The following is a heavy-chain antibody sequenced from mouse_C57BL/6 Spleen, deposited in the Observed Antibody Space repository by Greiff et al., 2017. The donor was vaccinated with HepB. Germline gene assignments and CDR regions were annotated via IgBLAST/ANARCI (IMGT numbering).Heavy chain of an antibody. D-gene: IGHD2-1*01. CDR2: IYPGSGST. CDR3: ARGGGYGNYGWFAY. CDR1: GYTFTSYW. V-gene: IGHV1-55*01. J-gene: IGHJ3*01. Sequence: QVQLQQSGAELVKPGASVKMSCKASGYTFTSYWITWVKQRPGQGLEWIGDIYPGSGSTNYNEKFKSKATLTVDTSSSTAYMQLSSLTSEDSAVYYCARGGGYGNYGWFAYWGQGTLVTVSA.